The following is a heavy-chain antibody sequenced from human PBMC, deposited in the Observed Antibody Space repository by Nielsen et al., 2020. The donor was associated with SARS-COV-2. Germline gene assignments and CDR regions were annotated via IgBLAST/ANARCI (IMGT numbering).Heavy chain of an antibody. V-gene: IGHV3-33*05. CDR3: ARDSGPTYYDILTGYQTNYFDY. CDR2: MSYDGSNK. J-gene: IGHJ4*02. Sequence: WIRQPPGKGLEWVAVMSYDGSNKYYADSVKGRFTISRDNSKNTLYLQMNSLRAEDTAVYYCARDSGPTYYDILTGYQTNYFDYWGQGTLVTVSS. D-gene: IGHD3-9*01.